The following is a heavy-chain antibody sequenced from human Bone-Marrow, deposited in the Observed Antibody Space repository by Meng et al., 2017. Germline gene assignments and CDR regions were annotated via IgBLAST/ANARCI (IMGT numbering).Heavy chain of an antibody. J-gene: IGHJ6*02. D-gene: IGHD1-1*01. CDR2: INPNSGGT. CDR1: GYTFTGYY. Sequence: ASVKVSCKASGYTFTGYYMHWVRQAPGQGLEWMERINPNSGGTNYAQKFQGRVTMTRDTSISTAYMELSRLRSDDTAVYYCARTGTTRYYYYGMDVRGQGTTVTVSS. CDR3: ARTGTTRYYYYGMDV. V-gene: IGHV1-2*06.